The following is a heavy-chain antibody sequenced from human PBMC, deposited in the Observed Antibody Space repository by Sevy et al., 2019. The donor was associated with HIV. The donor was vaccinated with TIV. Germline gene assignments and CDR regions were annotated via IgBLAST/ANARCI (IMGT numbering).Heavy chain of an antibody. D-gene: IGHD5-12*01. J-gene: IGHJ3*02. CDR3: ASRDGYNTDAFDI. Sequence: GGSLRLSCAASGFTVSSNYMNWVRQAPGKGLEWVSVIYSGGSTYYADSVKGRFTISRDNSKNTLYLQMNSLRAEDTAVYYCASRDGYNTDAFDIWGQGTMVTVSS. V-gene: IGHV3-66*01. CDR1: GFTVSSNY. CDR2: IYSGGST.